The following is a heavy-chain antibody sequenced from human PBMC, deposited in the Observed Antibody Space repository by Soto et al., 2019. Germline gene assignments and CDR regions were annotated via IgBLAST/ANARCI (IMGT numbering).Heavy chain of an antibody. Sequence: PGGSVRLSCAASGFTFSNSVLSWVRQAPGKGLEWVSAISVSGGSTYYADSVKGRFTISRDNSKNTLYLQMNSLRAEDTAVYYCAKFLTQWLARGGAFDIWGQGTMVTVSS. J-gene: IGHJ3*02. CDR2: ISVSGGST. V-gene: IGHV3-23*01. D-gene: IGHD6-19*01. CDR3: AKFLTQWLARGGAFDI. CDR1: GFTFSNSV.